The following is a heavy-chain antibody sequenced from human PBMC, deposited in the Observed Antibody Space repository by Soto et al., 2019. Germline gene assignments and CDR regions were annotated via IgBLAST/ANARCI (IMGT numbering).Heavy chain of an antibody. CDR1: GFTFSGSA. D-gene: IGHD3-10*01. J-gene: IGHJ6*02. Sequence: EVQLVESGGGLVQPGGSLKLSCAASGFTFSGSAMHWVRQASGKGLEWVGSIRSKANSYATAYAASVKGRFTISRDDSKNTAYLQMNSLKTEDTAVYYRCITMVRGVIGYYYGMDVWGQGTTVTVSS. CDR2: IRSKANSYAT. V-gene: IGHV3-73*02. CDR3: CITMVRGVIGYYYGMDV.